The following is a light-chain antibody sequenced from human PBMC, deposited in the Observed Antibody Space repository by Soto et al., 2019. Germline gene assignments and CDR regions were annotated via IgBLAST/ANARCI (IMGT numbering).Light chain of an antibody. J-gene: IGKJ2*01. CDR2: GAS. CDR1: QTFGSSF. CDR3: HHYGGSQYT. V-gene: IGKV3-20*01. Sequence: EIVLTQSPGTLSMSPGDGATLSCRASQTFGSSFLGWYQQKRGQAPRLIMYGASNRPTGIPDRFSGIGSGTYFPLTISRLDPEDFAVYYCHHYGGSQYTFGQGTKLEI.